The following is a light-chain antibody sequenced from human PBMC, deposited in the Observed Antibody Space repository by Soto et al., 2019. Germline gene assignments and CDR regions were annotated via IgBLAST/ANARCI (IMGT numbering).Light chain of an antibody. Sequence: QSALTQPASVSGSPGQSITISCTVTSTDVGSYNLVSWHQRHPGKPPELIIVEGKKRPSGVSNRCSGSKSASTASMTISGLQAEAEADYYCCAYARSSKYVFGTGTKVTVL. CDR1: STDVGSYNL. CDR2: EGK. J-gene: IGLJ1*01. CDR3: CAYARSSKYV. V-gene: IGLV2-23*01.